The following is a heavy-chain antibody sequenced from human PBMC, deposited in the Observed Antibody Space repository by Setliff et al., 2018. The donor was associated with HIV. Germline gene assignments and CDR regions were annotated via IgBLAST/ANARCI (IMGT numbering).Heavy chain of an antibody. CDR1: GYTFTSYA. CDR3: ARGVIYSSGWYRNSDAFDI. V-gene: IGHV7-4-1*02. CDR2: INTNTGNP. J-gene: IGHJ3*02. D-gene: IGHD6-19*01. Sequence: GASVKVSCKASGYTFTSYAMNWVRQAPGQGLEWMGWINTNTGNPTYAQGFTGRFVFSLDTSVSTAYLQISSLKAEATAVYYCARGVIYSSGWYRNSDAFDIWGQGTMVTVSS.